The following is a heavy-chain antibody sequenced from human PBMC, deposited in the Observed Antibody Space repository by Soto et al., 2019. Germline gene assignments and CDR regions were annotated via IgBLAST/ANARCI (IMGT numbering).Heavy chain of an antibody. J-gene: IGHJ6*02. CDR3: ARVRAAAHYYYYGMDV. V-gene: IGHV1-18*01. D-gene: IGHD2-2*01. CDR2: ISAYNGNT. Sequence: ASVKVSCKASGYTFTSYGISWVRQAPGQGLEWMGWISAYNGNTNYAQKLQGRVTMTTDTSTSTAYMELRSLRSDDTAVYYCARVRAAAHYYYYGMDVWGQGTTVTVS. CDR1: GYTFTSYG.